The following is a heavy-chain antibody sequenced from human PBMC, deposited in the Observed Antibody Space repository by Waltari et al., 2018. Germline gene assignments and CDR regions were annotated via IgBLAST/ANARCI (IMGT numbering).Heavy chain of an antibody. CDR3: AREGSSSWYDY. CDR1: GFTFSSYS. D-gene: IGHD6-13*01. CDR2: ISSSSSYI. Sequence: EVQLVESGGGLVKPGGSLRLSCAASGFTFSSYSMNCVRQAPGKGLEWVSSISSSSSYIYYADSVKGRFTISRDNAKNSLYLQMNSLRAEDTAVYYCAREGSSSWYDYWGQGTLVTVSS. J-gene: IGHJ4*02. V-gene: IGHV3-21*01.